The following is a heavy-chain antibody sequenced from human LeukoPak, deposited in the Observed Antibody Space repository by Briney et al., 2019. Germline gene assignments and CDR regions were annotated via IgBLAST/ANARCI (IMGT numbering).Heavy chain of an antibody. CDR2: ISSNGGST. J-gene: IGHJ4*02. CDR3: AKADMDTACFDY. V-gene: IGHV3-64*01. Sequence: PGGSLRLSCAASGFTFSSYAMHWVRQAPGKGLEYVSAISSNGGSTYYANSVKGRFTISRDNSKNTLYLQMGSLRAEDTAVYFCAKADMDTACFDYWGQGALVSVSS. D-gene: IGHD5-18*01. CDR1: GFTFSSYA.